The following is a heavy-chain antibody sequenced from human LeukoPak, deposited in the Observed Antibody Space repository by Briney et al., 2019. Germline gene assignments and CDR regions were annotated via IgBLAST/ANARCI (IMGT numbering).Heavy chain of an antibody. CDR1: GYTFTSYY. V-gene: IGHV1-46*01. CDR2: INPSGGST. Sequence: GASVKVSCKASGYTFTSYYMHWVRQAPGQGLEWMGIINPSGGSTSYAQKFQGRVTMTRDMSTSTVYMELSRLRSDDTAVYYCAREYHDYGGNPYYYYMDVWGKGTTVTISS. CDR3: AREYHDYGGNPYYYYMDV. D-gene: IGHD4-23*01. J-gene: IGHJ6*03.